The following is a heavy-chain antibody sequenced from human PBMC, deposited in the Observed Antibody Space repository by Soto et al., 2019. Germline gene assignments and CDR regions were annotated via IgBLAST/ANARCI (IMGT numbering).Heavy chain of an antibody. CDR1: GGSISAYY. D-gene: IGHD5-12*01. CDR3: AGGSGWLRFDS. CDR2: IHYSGST. V-gene: IGHV4-59*01. Sequence: SETLSLTCTVSGGSISAYYWSWIRQPPGKGLEWIAYIHYSGSTKYNPSLESRVTISVDTSKNHFSLKLNSVTAADTAVYYCAGGSGWLRFDSWGQGTLVTVSS. J-gene: IGHJ4*02.